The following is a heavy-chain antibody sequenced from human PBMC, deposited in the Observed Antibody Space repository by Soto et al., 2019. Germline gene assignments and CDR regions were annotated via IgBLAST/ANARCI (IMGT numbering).Heavy chain of an antibody. CDR1: GFTFSSYS. D-gene: IGHD1-26*01. J-gene: IGHJ4*02. CDR3: ARDIVGFFDY. CDR2: ISSSSGTI. Sequence: EVQLVESGGGLVQPGGSLRLSCAASGFTFSSYSMNWVRQAPGKGLEWVSYISSSSGTIYYADSVKGRFTISRDNAKNSLYLQMNSLRAEDTAVYYCARDIVGFFDYWGQGTLVTVSS. V-gene: IGHV3-48*01.